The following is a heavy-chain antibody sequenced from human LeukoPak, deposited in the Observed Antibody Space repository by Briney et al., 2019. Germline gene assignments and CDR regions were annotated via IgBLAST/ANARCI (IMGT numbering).Heavy chain of an antibody. CDR2: IKQDESEK. CDR1: EFTFSRYW. V-gene: IGHV3-7*01. J-gene: IGHJ4*02. Sequence: GGSLRLSCVASEFTFSRYWMTWVRQAPGKGLEWVANIKQDESEKYYVDSVTGRFTISRDNAKNLLYLQMNSLRAEDTAVYYCARDGGNGLDYWGQGTLVPVSS. D-gene: IGHD2-8*01. CDR3: ARDGGNGLDY.